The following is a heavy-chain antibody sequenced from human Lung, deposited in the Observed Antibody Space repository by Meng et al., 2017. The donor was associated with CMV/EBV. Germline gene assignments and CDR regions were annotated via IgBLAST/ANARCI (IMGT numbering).Heavy chain of an antibody. J-gene: IGHJ6*02. D-gene: IGHD5-18*01. Sequence: LXCTVSGGSISSYYWSWIRQPPGKGLEWIGYIYYSGSTNYNPSLKSRVTISVDTSKNQFSLKLSSVTAADTAVYYCARGYPDEDSYYGMDVWGQGXTVTVSS. V-gene: IGHV4-59*01. CDR2: IYYSGST. CDR3: ARGYPDEDSYYGMDV. CDR1: GGSISSYY.